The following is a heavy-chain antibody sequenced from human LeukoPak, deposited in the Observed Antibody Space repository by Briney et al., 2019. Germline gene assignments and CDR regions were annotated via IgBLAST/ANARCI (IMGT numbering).Heavy chain of an antibody. V-gene: IGHV1-69*13. CDR1: GGTFSSYA. D-gene: IGHD4-17*01. CDR3: ARDQWTTVTTGPIEYYYYGMDV. CDR2: TIPIFGTA. Sequence: GASVKVSCKASGGTFSSYAISWVRQAPGQGLEWMGGTIPIFGTANYAQKFQGRVTITADESTSTAYMELSSLRSEDTAVYYCARDQWTTVTTGPIEYYYYGMDVWGQGTTVTVSS. J-gene: IGHJ6*02.